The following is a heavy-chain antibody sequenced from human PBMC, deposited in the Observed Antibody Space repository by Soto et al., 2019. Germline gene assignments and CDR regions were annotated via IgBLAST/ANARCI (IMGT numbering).Heavy chain of an antibody. D-gene: IGHD6-6*01. Sequence: WGSRTLFRSASGFSFSSYAMHWVRQAPGKGLEYVSAISINGGSTYYADSVKGRFTISRDNSKNTLYLQMSSLRAEDTAVYYCVKDQRSSSAKLHYYAREVW. CDR3: VKDQRSSSAKLHYYAREV. J-gene: IGHJ6*01. V-gene: IGHV3-64D*06. CDR2: ISINGGST. CDR1: GFSFSSYA.